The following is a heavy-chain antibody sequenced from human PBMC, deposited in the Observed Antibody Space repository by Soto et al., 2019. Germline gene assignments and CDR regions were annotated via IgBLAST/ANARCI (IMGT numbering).Heavy chain of an antibody. CDR2: ISGSGGTT. J-gene: IGHJ6*02. CDR1: GFKFSSYD. CDR3: ARARTAYNNKGMTV. D-gene: IGHD4-4*01. Sequence: EVQLLESGEGWVQPGGSLRLSGAASGFKFSSYDMNWVREAPGKGLEWVSGISGSGGTTYYADSVKGRFTISRDNPKNTRYRQRNPRRAEKRAVYNCARARTAYNNKGMTVWGQGPTVGVSS. V-gene: IGHV3-23*01.